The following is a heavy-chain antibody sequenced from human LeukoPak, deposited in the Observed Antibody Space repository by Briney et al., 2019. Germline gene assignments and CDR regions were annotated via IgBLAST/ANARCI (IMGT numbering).Heavy chain of an antibody. CDR2: ISGSGGST. Sequence: GGSLRLSCAASGFTFSSYAMSWVRQAPGKGLEWVSAISGSGGSTYYADSAKGRFTISRDNSKNTLYLQMNSLRAEDTAVYYCAKLVVEYCSGGSCYEDYWGQGTLVTVSS. CDR3: AKLVVEYCSGGSCYEDY. V-gene: IGHV3-23*01. J-gene: IGHJ4*02. D-gene: IGHD2-15*01. CDR1: GFTFSSYA.